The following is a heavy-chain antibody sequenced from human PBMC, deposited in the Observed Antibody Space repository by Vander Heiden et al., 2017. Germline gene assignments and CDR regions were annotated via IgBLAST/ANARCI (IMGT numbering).Heavy chain of an antibody. V-gene: IGHV3-9*01. CDR1: GFTFDDYA. CDR3: AKAGRYYYDSSGYYYFDY. Sequence: AASGFTFDDYAMHWVRQAPGKGLEWVSGISWNSGSIGYADSVKGRFTISRDNAKNSLYLQMNSLRAEDTDLYYCAKAGRYYYDSSGYYYFDYWGQGTLVTVSS. J-gene: IGHJ4*02. D-gene: IGHD3-22*01. CDR2: ISWNSGSI.